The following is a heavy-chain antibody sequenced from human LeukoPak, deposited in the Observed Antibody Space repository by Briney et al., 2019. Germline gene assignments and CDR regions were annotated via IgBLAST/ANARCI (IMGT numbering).Heavy chain of an antibody. Sequence: SETLSLTCTVSGASISSYYWSWLRQPPGKGLEWIGYIYYSGSTNYNPSLKSRVTISVDTSKNQFSLKLSTVTAADTAVYYCARFARNSEVYYYGMDVWGQGTTVTVSS. J-gene: IGHJ6*02. CDR1: GASISSYY. V-gene: IGHV4-59*01. CDR3: ARFARNSEVYYYGMDV. D-gene: IGHD4-23*01. CDR2: IYYSGST.